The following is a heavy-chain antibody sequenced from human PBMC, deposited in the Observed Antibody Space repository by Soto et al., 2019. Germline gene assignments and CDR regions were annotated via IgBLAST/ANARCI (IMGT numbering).Heavy chain of an antibody. CDR2: IRSKANSYAT. J-gene: IGHJ4*02. Sequence: GGALRLSSEASGFTFSGSAMHWVRQASGKGLEWVGRIRSKANSYATAYAASVKGRFTISRDHSTNTLYLQMNNLRPEDTAIYSCAKDMAYYYDSSGPRPGSGIDFWGQGTTVT. V-gene: IGHV3-73*01. D-gene: IGHD3-22*01. CDR1: GFTFSGSA. CDR3: AKDMAYYYDSSGPRPGSGIDF.